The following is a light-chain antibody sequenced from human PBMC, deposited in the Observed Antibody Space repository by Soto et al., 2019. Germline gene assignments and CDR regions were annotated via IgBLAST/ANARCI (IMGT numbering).Light chain of an antibody. CDR3: QQYYNWPRT. J-gene: IGKJ1*01. CDR2: GAS. CDR1: QSVSNN. V-gene: IGKV3-15*01. Sequence: EIVMTQSPATLSVSPGERATLSCRASQSVSNNLAWYQHKAGQAPRLLIYGASTRATGVPARFSGSGSGTEFTLTISSLQSEDFAVYYCQQYYNWPRTFGQGTKVEIK.